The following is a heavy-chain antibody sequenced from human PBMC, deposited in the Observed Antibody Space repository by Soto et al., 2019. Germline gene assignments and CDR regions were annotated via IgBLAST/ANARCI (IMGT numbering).Heavy chain of an antibody. Sequence: GGSLRLSCAASGFICSSYDMSWVRQAPGKGLEWVSTILVGGSTHYEDSVKGRFTISRDTSKNTVYLQMNSLTAGDTAVYYCAKATATGGGAFEICGQGTMVTVSS. V-gene: IGHV3-23*01. CDR2: ILVGGST. J-gene: IGHJ3*02. CDR1: GFICSSYD. D-gene: IGHD2-8*02. CDR3: AKATATGGGAFEI.